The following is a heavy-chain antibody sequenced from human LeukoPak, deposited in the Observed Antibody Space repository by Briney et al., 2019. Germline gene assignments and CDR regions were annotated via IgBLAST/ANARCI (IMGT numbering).Heavy chain of an antibody. Sequence: GASVKVSCKASGYTFTGYYMHWVRQAPGQGLEWMGWINPNSGGTNYAQKFQGRVTMTRDTSISTAYMELSRLRSDDTAVYYCARVFEWWIPTKGYDYWGQGTLVTVSS. CDR1: GYTFTGYY. CDR3: ARVFEWWIPTKGYDY. D-gene: IGHD2-15*01. V-gene: IGHV1-2*02. CDR2: INPNSGGT. J-gene: IGHJ4*02.